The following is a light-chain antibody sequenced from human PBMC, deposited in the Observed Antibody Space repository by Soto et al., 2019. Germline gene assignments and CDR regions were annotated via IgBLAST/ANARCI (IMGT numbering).Light chain of an antibody. CDR1: RSNIGSNT. J-gene: IGLJ1*01. CDR2: SNN. V-gene: IGLV1-44*01. CDR3: AAWDDSLNGSYV. Sequence: SVLTQPPSTSGTPGQRVTISRSGSRSNIGSNTVTWYQQLPGTAPKLLIYSNNQRPSGVPDRFSGSKSGTSASLAISGLQSEDEADYYCAAWDDSLNGSYVFGTGTKFTVL.